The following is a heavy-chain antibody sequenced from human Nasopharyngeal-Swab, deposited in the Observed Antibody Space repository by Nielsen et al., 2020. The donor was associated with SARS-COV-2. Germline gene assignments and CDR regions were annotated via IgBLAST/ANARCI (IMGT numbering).Heavy chain of an antibody. Sequence: GSLRLSCTVSGGSISSYYWSWIRQPPGKGLEWIGSIYYSGSTYYNPSLKSRVTISVDTSKNQFSLKLSSVTAADTAVYYCAGGGWYYGVGNWGQGTLVTVSS. CDR3: AGGGWYYGVGN. D-gene: IGHD6-19*01. CDR2: IYYSGST. V-gene: IGHV4-59*05. CDR1: GGSISSYY. J-gene: IGHJ4*02.